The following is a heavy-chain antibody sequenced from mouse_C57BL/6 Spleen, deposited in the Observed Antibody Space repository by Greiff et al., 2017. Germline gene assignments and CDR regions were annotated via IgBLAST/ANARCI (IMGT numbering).Heavy chain of an antibody. V-gene: IGHV1-52*01. Sequence: QVQLQQPGAELVRPGSSVKLSCKASGYTFTSYWMHWVKQRPIQGLEWIGNIDPSDSETHYNQKFKDKATLTVDKSSSTAYMQLSSLTSEDSAVYYGASSSGTGDCDYWGQGTTLTVSS. CDR2: IDPSDSET. D-gene: IGHD4-1*01. J-gene: IGHJ2*01. CDR1: GYTFTSYW. CDR3: ASSSGTGDCDY.